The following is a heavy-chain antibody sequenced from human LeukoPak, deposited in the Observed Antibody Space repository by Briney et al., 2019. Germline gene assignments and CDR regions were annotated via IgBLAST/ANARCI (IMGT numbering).Heavy chain of an antibody. J-gene: IGHJ3*02. D-gene: IGHD2-8*01. CDR1: GGSFSGYY. CDR2: INHSGST. Sequence: SETLSLTCAVYGGSFSGYYWSWIRQPPGKGLEWIGEINHSGSTKYNPSLKSRVTISVDTSKNQISLKLSSVTAADTAVYYCARERTPYCTNGVCYERLDAFDIWGQGTMVTVSS. CDR3: ARERTPYCTNGVCYERLDAFDI. V-gene: IGHV4-34*01.